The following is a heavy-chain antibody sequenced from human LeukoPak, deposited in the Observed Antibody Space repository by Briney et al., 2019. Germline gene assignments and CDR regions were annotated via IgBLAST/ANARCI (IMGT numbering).Heavy chain of an antibody. Sequence: PSETLSLTCTVSGGSISSSSYYWGWIRQPPGKGLEWIGSIYYSGSAYYNPSLKSRVTISVDTSKNHFSLKLSSVTAADTAVYYCARCYYDSSGYYRTKLGCGYWGQGTLVTVSS. D-gene: IGHD3-22*01. CDR1: GGSISSSSYY. CDR2: IYYSGSA. CDR3: ARCYYDSSGYYRTKLGCGY. V-gene: IGHV4-39*02. J-gene: IGHJ4*02.